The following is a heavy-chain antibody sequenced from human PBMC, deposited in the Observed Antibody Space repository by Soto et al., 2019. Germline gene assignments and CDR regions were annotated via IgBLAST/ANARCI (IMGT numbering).Heavy chain of an antibody. Sequence: GGSLRLSCAASGFTFSSYGMHWVRQAPGKGLEWVAVIWYDGSNKYYADSVKGRFTISRDNSKNTLYLQMNSLRAEDTAVYYCAREYYYDSSGYWPFDYWGQGTLVTVSS. V-gene: IGHV3-33*01. J-gene: IGHJ4*02. CDR2: IWYDGSNK. CDR1: GFTFSSYG. D-gene: IGHD3-22*01. CDR3: AREYYYDSSGYWPFDY.